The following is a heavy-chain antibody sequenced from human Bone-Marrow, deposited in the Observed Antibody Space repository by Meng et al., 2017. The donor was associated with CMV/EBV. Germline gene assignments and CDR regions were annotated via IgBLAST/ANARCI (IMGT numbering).Heavy chain of an antibody. D-gene: IGHD6-13*01. V-gene: IGHV1-2*02. CDR1: GYTFTGYY. CDR2: INPNSGDT. Sequence: ASVKVSCKTSGYTFTGYYINWLRQAPGQGLEWMAWINPNSGDTKFAQKFQGRVTMTTDTSISTAYMELSGLRSDDTAVYYCARGASGQLGYWGQGTLVTVSS. J-gene: IGHJ4*02. CDR3: ARGASGQLGY.